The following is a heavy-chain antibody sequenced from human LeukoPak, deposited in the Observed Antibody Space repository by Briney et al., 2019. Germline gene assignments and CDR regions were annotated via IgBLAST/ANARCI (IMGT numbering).Heavy chain of an antibody. V-gene: IGHV3-23*01. D-gene: IGHD3-10*01. J-gene: IGHJ6*02. Sequence: GGSLRLSCAASGFTFSSYAMNWVRQAPGKGLEWVSTISGSGGSKHYADSVEGRFTISRDNSKNTVYLQMNSLRAEDTAIYYCAKLTSVSGAYGVDVWGQRTTVTVSS. CDR3: AKLTSVSGAYGVDV. CDR2: ISGSGGSK. CDR1: GFTFSSYA.